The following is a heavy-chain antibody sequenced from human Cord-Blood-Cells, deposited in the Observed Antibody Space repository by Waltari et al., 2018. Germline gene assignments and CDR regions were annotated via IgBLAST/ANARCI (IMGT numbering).Heavy chain of an antibody. CDR2: INPILGIA. CDR3: ARGVSSSSLGFDY. D-gene: IGHD6-6*01. J-gene: IGHJ4*02. V-gene: IGHV1-69*09. Sequence: QVQLVQSGAEVKKPGSSVKVSCKASGVTFRSYAISWVRQAPGQGLEWMGRINPILGIANDAQKFQGRVTITADKSTSTAYMELSSLRSEDTAVYYCARGVSSSSLGFDYWGQGTLVTVSS. CDR1: GVTFRSYA.